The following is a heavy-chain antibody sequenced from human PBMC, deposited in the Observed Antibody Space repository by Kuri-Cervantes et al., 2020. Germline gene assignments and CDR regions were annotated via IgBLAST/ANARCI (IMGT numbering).Heavy chain of an antibody. D-gene: IGHD3-3*01. V-gene: IGHV4-61*08. CDR1: GGSISSGGYY. CDR2: IYYSGST. J-gene: IGHJ2*01. CDR3: ARDRSERITIFGVVTEYWYFDL. Sequence: SETLSLTCTVSGGSISSGGYYWSWIRQHPGKGLEWIGYIYYSGSTNYNPSLKSRVTISVDTSKNQFSLKLSSVTAADTAVDYCARDRSERITIFGVVTEYWYFDLWGRGTLVTVSS.